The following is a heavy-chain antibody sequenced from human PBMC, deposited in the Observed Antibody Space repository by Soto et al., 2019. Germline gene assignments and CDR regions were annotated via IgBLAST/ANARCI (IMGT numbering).Heavy chain of an antibody. Sequence: QVQLQQWGAGLLKPSETLSLTCAISGGASSGYYWTWVRQPPGKGLEWIGEINHGGRTNYNPSLKSRVTISIDTSKNQFSLKLTSVTAADTAVYFCVRGWGRYYSFYFMDVWGEGTTVTVSS. CDR3: VRGWGRYYSFYFMDV. CDR1: GGASSGYY. CDR2: INHGGRT. V-gene: IGHV4-34*02. J-gene: IGHJ6*03. D-gene: IGHD3-16*01.